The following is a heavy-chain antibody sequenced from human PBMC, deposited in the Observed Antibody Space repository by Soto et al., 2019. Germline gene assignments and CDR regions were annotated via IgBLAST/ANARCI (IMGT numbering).Heavy chain of an antibody. CDR1: GFTFSSYA. Sequence: EVQLLESGGGLVQPGGSLRLSCAASGFTFSSYAMSWVRQAPGKGLEWVSAISGSGGSTYYADSVKGRFTISRDNSKNTLYLQMTSLRAEDTAVYYCAKSQSMSQVVLRFLEWLATYFQHWGQGTLVTVSS. V-gene: IGHV3-23*01. J-gene: IGHJ1*01. CDR3: AKSQSMSQVVLRFLEWLATYFQH. D-gene: IGHD3-3*01. CDR2: ISGSGGST.